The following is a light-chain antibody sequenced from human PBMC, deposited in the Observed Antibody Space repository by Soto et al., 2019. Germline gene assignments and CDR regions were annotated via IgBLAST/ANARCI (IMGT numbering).Light chain of an antibody. V-gene: IGKV2-28*01. CDR3: MQARHTQT. CDR2: LGS. CDR1: QSLLHSNGYNY. J-gene: IGKJ1*01. Sequence: DIVITQSPLSLPVTPVEPASISCRSSQSLLHSNGYNYLVWYLQKPGQSPQLLIYLGSNRASGVPDRFIGCGSGTYFTLKISRVEAEHVGVYYSMQARHTQTFGPGTKVEIK.